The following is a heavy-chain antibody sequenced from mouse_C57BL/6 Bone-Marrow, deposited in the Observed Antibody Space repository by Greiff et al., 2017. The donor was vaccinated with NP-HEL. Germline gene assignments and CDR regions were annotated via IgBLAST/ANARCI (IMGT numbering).Heavy chain of an antibody. CDR3: AREGYYYGTSYFDV. V-gene: IGHV5-16*01. Sequence: EVQLQESEGGLVQPGSSMKLSCTASGFTFSDYYMAWVRQVPEKGLEWVANINYDGSSTYYLDSLKSRFIISRDNAKNILYLQMSSLKSEDTATYYCAREGYYYGTSYFDVWGTGTTVTVSS. D-gene: IGHD1-1*01. CDR1: GFTFSDYY. CDR2: INYDGSST. J-gene: IGHJ1*03.